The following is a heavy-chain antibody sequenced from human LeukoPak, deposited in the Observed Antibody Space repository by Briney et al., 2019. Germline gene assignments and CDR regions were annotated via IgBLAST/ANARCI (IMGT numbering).Heavy chain of an antibody. CDR1: GFTFSDYE. Sequence: PGGSLRLSCAASGFTFSDYEMNWVRQAPGKGLEWVSYISSSASIIYYSDSVKGRFTISRDSSKNTLYLEVISLTAEDTAVYYCAKDDAWLRFGEWSQGTLVTVSS. CDR3: AKDDAWLRFGE. D-gene: IGHD3-10*01. CDR2: ISSSASII. V-gene: IGHV3-48*03. J-gene: IGHJ4*02.